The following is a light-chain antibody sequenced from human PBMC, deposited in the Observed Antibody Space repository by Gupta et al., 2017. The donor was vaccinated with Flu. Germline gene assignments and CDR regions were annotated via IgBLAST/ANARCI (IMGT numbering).Light chain of an antibody. J-gene: IGLJ1*01. CDR3: SSYRDTSAV. CDR1: SSDVGAYDF. CDR2: YVS. V-gene: IGLV2-14*03. Sequence: GTSSDVGAYDFVSWYQQHPGKAPKLLIHYVSDRPSGVSNRFSGSKSSNTASLTISGLQAEDEADYYCSSYRDTSAVFGSGTKVTVL.